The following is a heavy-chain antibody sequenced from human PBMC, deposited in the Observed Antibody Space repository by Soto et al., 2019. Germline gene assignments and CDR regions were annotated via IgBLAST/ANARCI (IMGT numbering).Heavy chain of an antibody. J-gene: IGHJ6*02. CDR3: ARPYEGGYSANHHYYYALDV. CDR2: IVPIFGTR. Sequence: SVKVSFKISGGTFSRYSISWGRQATGQGLEWMGGIVPIFGTRSYAQKFQDRVTITTDESATTAHMELSNLRSENTAVYYCARPYEGGYSANHHYYYALDVWGQGTAVTVSS. D-gene: IGHD3-22*01. V-gene: IGHV1-69*05. CDR1: GGTFSRYS.